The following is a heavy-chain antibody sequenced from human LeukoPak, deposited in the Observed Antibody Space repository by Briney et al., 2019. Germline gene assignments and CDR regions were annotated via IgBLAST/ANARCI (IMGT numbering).Heavy chain of an antibody. CDR2: IRYDGRNK. CDR1: GFTVSNNY. Sequence: GGSLRLSCAASGFTVSNNYMTWVRQAPGKGLQWVAYIRYDGRNKYSADSVKGRFTIYRDNSKSTLYLQMNSLRPEDTAVYYCAKGGSNNWSFDNWGQGTLVTVSS. CDR3: AKGGSNNWSFDN. D-gene: IGHD1-1*01. V-gene: IGHV3-30*02. J-gene: IGHJ4*02.